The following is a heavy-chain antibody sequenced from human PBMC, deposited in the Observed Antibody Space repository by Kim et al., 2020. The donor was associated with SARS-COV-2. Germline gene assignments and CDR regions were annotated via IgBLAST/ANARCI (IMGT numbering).Heavy chain of an antibody. J-gene: IGHJ4*02. CDR1: GFTFSSYG. D-gene: IGHD3-22*01. V-gene: IGHV3-33*01. CDR2: IWYDGSNK. Sequence: GGSLRLSCAASGFTFSSYGMHWVRQAPGKGLEWVAVIWYDGSNKYYADSVKGRFTISRDNSKNTLYLQMNSLRAEDTAVYYCAREYKLYDSSGYYYYWGQGTLVTVSS. CDR3: AREYKLYDSSGYYYY.